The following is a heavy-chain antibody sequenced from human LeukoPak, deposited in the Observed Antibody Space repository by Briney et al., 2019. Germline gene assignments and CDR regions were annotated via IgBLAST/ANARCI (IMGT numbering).Heavy chain of an antibody. V-gene: IGHV1-8*01. D-gene: IGHD4-17*01. CDR2: MNPNSGNT. CDR3: AMGRATVTTDDAFDI. CDR1: GYTFTSYD. Sequence: PGASVKVSCKASGYTFTSYDINWVRQATGQGLEWMGWMNPNSGNTGYAQKFQGRVTMTRNTSISTAYMELSSLRSEDTAVYYCAMGRATVTTDDAFDIWGQGTMVTVSS. J-gene: IGHJ3*02.